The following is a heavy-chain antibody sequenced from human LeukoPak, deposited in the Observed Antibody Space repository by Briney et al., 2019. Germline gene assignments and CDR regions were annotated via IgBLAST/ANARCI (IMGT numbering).Heavy chain of an antibody. Sequence: SQTLSLTCAVSGDSISSGAYSWSWIRQPPGKGLEWIGYIFHTGSTFYNPSLKSRVTISVDNSKNQFSLRLSSVTAADTAVYYCAREFWFANAPGSRLDPWGQGTLVTVSS. CDR3: AREFWFANAPGSRLDP. J-gene: IGHJ5*02. CDR1: GDSISSGAYS. CDR2: IFHTGST. D-gene: IGHD3-10*01. V-gene: IGHV4-30-2*01.